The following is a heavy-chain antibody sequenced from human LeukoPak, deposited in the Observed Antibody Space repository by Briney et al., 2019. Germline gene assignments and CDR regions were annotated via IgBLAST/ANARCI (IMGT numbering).Heavy chain of an antibody. CDR1: GGSINSGDYY. V-gene: IGHV4-30-4*08. J-gene: IGHJ4*02. CDR2: IYYSGST. D-gene: IGHD2-2*03. CDR3: ARAPPWINDY. Sequence: SETLSLTCTVSGGSINSGDYYWSWIPQPPGKGLEWIGYIYYSGSTYYNPSLKSRVTISVDTSKNQFSLKLTSVTAADTAVYYCARAPPWINDYWGQGTLVTVSS.